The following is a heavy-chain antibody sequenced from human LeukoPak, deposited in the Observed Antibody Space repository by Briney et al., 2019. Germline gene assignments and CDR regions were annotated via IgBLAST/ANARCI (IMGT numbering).Heavy chain of an antibody. CDR2: IRQDGSEK. CDR3: ARDFTDYGDYGAFDY. D-gene: IGHD4-17*01. V-gene: IGHV3-7*03. CDR1: GGSISGYY. Sequence: ETLSLTCTVSGGSISGYYWSWIRQAPGKGLEWVANIRQDGSEKNYVDSVKGRFTISRDNAKNSLYLQMNSLRAEDTAVYYCARDFTDYGDYGAFDYWGQGTLVTVSS. J-gene: IGHJ4*02.